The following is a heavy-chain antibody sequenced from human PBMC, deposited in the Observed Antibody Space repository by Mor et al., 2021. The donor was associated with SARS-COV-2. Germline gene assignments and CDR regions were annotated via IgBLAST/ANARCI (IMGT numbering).Heavy chain of an antibody. CDR3: AKRALLGCGSYAFGH. D-gene: IGHD3-16*01. CDR2: VYYNGKT. Sequence: EYIGSVYYNGKTYYNPSLKSRVAMSIDISKSQFSLKLTSVTVGDTAIYYCAKRALLGCGSYAFGHWGQGILVAVTS. V-gene: IGHV4-39*01. J-gene: IGHJ4*02.